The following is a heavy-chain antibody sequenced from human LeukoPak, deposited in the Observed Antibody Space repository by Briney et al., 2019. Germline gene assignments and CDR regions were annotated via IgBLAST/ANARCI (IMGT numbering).Heavy chain of an antibody. Sequence: GGSLRLSCAASGFTFSSYSMNWVRQAPGKGLEWVSSISSSSSYIYYADSVKGRFTISRDNAKNSLYLQMNSLRAEDTAVYYCARDLPEFTAMVEIYYYYYGMDVWGQGTTVTVSS. CDR3: ARDLPEFTAMVEIYYYYYGMDV. V-gene: IGHV3-21*01. CDR2: ISSSSSYI. D-gene: IGHD5-18*01. J-gene: IGHJ6*02. CDR1: GFTFSSYS.